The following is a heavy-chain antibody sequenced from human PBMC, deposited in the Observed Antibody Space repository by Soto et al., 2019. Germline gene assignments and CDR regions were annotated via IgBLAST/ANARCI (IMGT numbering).Heavy chain of an antibody. D-gene: IGHD6-19*01. CDR2: ISGSGGST. J-gene: IGHJ4*02. CDR3: AKEGEHSSGWANFDY. V-gene: IGHV3-23*01. Sequence: GLPLRVSWGASGGNIIGFGGSWVRQDQGKGLEWVSAISGSGGSTYYADSVKGRFTISRDNSKNTLYLQMNSLRAEDTAVYYCAKEGEHSSGWANFDYWGQGTLVTVSS. CDR1: GGNIIGFG.